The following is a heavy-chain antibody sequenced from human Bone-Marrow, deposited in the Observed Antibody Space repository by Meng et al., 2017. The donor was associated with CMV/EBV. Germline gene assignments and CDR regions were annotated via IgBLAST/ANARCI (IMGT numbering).Heavy chain of an antibody. D-gene: IGHD3-10*01. V-gene: IGHV4-59*01. CDR2: IYYSGST. J-gene: IGHJ4*02. CDR3: ARLRMVRGVTAIDY. CDR1: GGSLSSYY. Sequence: SETLSLTCTVSGGSLSSYYWSWIRQPPGKGLEWIGYIYYSGSTNYNPSLKSRVTISVDTSKNQFSLKLSSVTAADTAVYYCARLRMVRGVTAIDYWGQGTLVTVSS.